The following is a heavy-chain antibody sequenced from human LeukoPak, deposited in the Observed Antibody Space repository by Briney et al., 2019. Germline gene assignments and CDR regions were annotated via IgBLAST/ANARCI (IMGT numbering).Heavy chain of an antibody. J-gene: IGHJ4*02. D-gene: IGHD1-1*01. Sequence: GGSLRLSCAASGLTVSSNYMSWVRQAPGKGLEWVSVLYSGGSTYYADSVKGRFTISRDNSKNTLYLQMNSLRAEDTAVYYCARSRERKYEVDYWGQGTLVTVSS. CDR2: LYSGGST. V-gene: IGHV3-53*01. CDR1: GLTVSSNY. CDR3: ARSRERKYEVDY.